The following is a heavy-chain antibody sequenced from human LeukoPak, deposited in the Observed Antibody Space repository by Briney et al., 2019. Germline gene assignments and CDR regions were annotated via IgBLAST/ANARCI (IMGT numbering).Heavy chain of an antibody. V-gene: IGHV3-7*01. J-gene: IGHJ3*02. CDR2: INPDGSEE. D-gene: IGHD1-14*01. CDR1: GFTFRSYW. CDR3: ARDPYIKAFDI. Sequence: GGSLRLSCAASGFTFRSYWMTWLRQAPEKELELVAHINPDGSEESYADSVKGRFTISRDNAKNSLHLQMNNLRVEDTAVYYCARDPYIKAFDIWGQGTMVTVSS.